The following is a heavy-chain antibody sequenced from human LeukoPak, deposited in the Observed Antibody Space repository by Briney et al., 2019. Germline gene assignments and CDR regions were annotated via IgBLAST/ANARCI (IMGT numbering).Heavy chain of an antibody. D-gene: IGHD6-19*01. V-gene: IGHV3-33*08. J-gene: IGHJ6*02. Sequence: PGGSLRLSCAASGFTFSSYGMHWVRQAPGKGLEWVAVIWYDGSNKYYADSVKGRFTISRDNSKNTLYLQMNSLRAEDTAVYYCARDLGSGWSLDYYYGMDVWGQGTTVTVSS. CDR2: IWYDGSNK. CDR3: ARDLGSGWSLDYYYGMDV. CDR1: GFTFSSYG.